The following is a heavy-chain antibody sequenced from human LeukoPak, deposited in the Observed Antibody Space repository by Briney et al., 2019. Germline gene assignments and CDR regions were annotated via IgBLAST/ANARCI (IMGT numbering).Heavy chain of an antibody. V-gene: IGHV3-30*14. CDR3: VGSAAAVLYYFDY. J-gene: IGHJ4*02. CDR2: ISYDGDSR. D-gene: IGHD6-13*01. Sequence: GGSLRLSRAASGFTFNDYAMHWVRQAPGKGLEWVALISYDGDSRYYADSVKGRFTISRDNSKNTLYLQMSSLRAEDTAVYYCVGSAAAVLYYFDYWGQGTLVTVSS. CDR1: GFTFNDYA.